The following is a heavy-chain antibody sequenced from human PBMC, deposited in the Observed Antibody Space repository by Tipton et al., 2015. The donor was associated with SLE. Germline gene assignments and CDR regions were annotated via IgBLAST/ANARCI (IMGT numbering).Heavy chain of an antibody. CDR3: ARDRSNMDV. J-gene: IGHJ6*03. V-gene: IGHV4-4*08. CDR2: IYTSGST. CDR1: GGSFSGYY. Sequence: TLSLTCAVYGGSFSGYYWSWIRQPAGKGLEWIGYIYTSGSTNYNPSLKSRVTISVDTSKNQFSLKLSSVTAADTAVYYCARDRSNMDVWGKGTTVTVSS.